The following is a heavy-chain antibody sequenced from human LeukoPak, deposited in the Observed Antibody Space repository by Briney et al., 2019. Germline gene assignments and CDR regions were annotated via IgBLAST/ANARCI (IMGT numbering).Heavy chain of an antibody. D-gene: IGHD3-22*01. CDR1: GGSILDSTYY. V-gene: IGHV4-39*01. Sequence: PSETLSLTCTVSGGSILDSTYYWAWIRQPPGKGLEWIATIFYTGNTHYNPSLKSRVTMSVDTVKNQFSLNLNSVTAADTAVYYCARQSSGYYYGWFDPWVQGTLVTVSS. J-gene: IGHJ5*02. CDR3: ARQSSGYYYGWFDP. CDR2: IFYTGNT.